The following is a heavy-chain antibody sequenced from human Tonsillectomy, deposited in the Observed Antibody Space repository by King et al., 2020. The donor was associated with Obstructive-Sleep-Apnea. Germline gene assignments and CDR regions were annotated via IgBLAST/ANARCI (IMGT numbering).Heavy chain of an antibody. CDR3: ARGGKGYYYGSGRKENGMDV. CDR2: INHSGST. D-gene: IGHD3-10*01. J-gene: IGHJ6*02. Sequence: VQLQQWGAGLLKPSETLSLTCAVYGGSFSGYYWSWIRQPPGKGLEWIGEINHSGSTNYNPSLKSRVTISVDTSKNQFSLKLSSVTAADTAEYYCARGGKGYYYGSGRKENGMDVWGQGTTVTVSS. V-gene: IGHV4-34*01. CDR1: GGSFSGYY.